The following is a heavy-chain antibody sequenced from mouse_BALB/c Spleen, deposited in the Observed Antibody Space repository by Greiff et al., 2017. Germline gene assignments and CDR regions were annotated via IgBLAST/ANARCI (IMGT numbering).Heavy chain of an antibody. CDR3: ARSYYRYDGDYFDY. Sequence: EVKLMESGGGLVKPGGSLKLSCAASGFTFSSYAMSWVRQTPEKRLEWVASISSGGSTYYPDSVKGRFTISRDNARNILYLQMSSLRSEDTAMYYCARSYYRYDGDYFDYWGQGTTLTVSS. D-gene: IGHD2-14*01. J-gene: IGHJ2*01. V-gene: IGHV5-6-5*01. CDR1: GFTFSSYA. CDR2: ISSGGST.